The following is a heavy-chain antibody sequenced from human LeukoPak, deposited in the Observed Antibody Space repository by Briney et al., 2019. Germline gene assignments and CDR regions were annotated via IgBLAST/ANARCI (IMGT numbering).Heavy chain of an antibody. Sequence: PGASVKVSCKTSGYTFTSSHAHWVRQAPGQGPEWMGIINCGDGYTNYAQKFQGRVSVTADTSTSTLYMELSRLTTEDTAIYYCARDRGGSYSIDYWGQGTLITVSS. CDR2: INCGDGYT. J-gene: IGHJ4*02. D-gene: IGHD1-26*01. V-gene: IGHV1-46*01. CDR1: GYTFTSSH. CDR3: ARDRGGSYSIDY.